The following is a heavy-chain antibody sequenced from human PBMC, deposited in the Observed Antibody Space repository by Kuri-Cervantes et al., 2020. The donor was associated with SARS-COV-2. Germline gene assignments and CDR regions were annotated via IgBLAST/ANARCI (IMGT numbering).Heavy chain of an antibody. CDR1: GFTVSGNY. CDR2: ISGSGGST. J-gene: IGHJ4*02. Sequence: GESLKISCAASGFTVSGNYMGRVRQAPGKGLEWVSAISGSGGSTYYADSVKGRFTISRDNSKNTLYLQMNSLRAEDTAVYYCTRHDFWSAYYFDYWGQGTLVTVSS. CDR3: TRHDFWSAYYFDY. V-gene: IGHV3-23*01. D-gene: IGHD3-3*01.